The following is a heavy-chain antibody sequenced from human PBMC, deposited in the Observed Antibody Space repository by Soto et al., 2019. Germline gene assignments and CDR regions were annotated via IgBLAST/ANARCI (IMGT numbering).Heavy chain of an antibody. CDR1: GFTFSSYA. Sequence: GSLRLSCAASGFTFSSYAMHWVRQAPGKGLEWVAVISYDGSNKYYADSVKGRFTISRDNSKNTLYLQMNSLRAEDTAVYYCARDSGIAAAGPLTEWGQGTLVTVSS. V-gene: IGHV3-30-3*01. D-gene: IGHD6-13*01. J-gene: IGHJ4*02. CDR3: ARDSGIAAAGPLTE. CDR2: ISYDGSNK.